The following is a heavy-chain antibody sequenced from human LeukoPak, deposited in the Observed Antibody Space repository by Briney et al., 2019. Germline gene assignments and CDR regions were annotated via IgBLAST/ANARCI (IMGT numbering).Heavy chain of an antibody. CDR1: GFTFSSYW. CDR2: IKQDGSKK. Sequence: GGSLRLSCAASGFTFSSYWMSWVRQAPGRGLEWVANIKQDGSKKYYVDSVKGRFTISRDNAKNSLYLQMDSLRAEETAVYYCGRGKSTYCSGGSCYWFDPWGHGTLVTVSS. CDR3: GRGKSTYCSGGSCYWFDP. D-gene: IGHD2-15*01. J-gene: IGHJ5*02. V-gene: IGHV3-7*01.